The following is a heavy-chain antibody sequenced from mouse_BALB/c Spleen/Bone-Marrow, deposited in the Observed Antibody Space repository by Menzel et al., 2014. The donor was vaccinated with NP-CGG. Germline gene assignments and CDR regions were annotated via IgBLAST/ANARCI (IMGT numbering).Heavy chain of an antibody. CDR3: ARRGGNPSFDY. CDR1: GYAFSSPW. V-gene: IGHV1-82*01. D-gene: IGHD2-1*01. CDR2: IYPGDGDT. J-gene: IGHJ2*01. Sequence: VMLVESGPELVKPGASVKISCKASGYAFSSPWMNWVKQRPGQGLEWIGRIYPGDGDTNYNGKFKGKATLTADKSSSTAYMQLSSLTSVDSAVYFCARRGGNPSFDYWGQGTTLTVSS.